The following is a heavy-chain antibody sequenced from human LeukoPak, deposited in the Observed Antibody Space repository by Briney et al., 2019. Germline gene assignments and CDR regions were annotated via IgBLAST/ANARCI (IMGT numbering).Heavy chain of an antibody. CDR3: ARDYAGSPDY. J-gene: IGHJ4*02. CDR1: GFTFSTYW. V-gene: IGHV3-74*03. D-gene: IGHD3-10*01. CDR2: INGDGSTT. Sequence: GGSLRLSCTASGFTFSTYWINWVRQSPGKGLVWVALINGDGSTTAHADSVKGRFTISRDNAKNTAYLQMNSLRDEDTAVYFCARDYAGSPDYWGQGTLVTVSA.